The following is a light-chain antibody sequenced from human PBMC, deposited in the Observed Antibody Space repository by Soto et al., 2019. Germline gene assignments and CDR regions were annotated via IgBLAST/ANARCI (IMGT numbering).Light chain of an antibody. Sequence: DIRMTQSPSPLPASVGDRVTITCRASQSIGSWLAWYQQKPGKAPKLVIYKSSNLQSGVPSRFSASGSGTEFTLTINSLQPDDGATYYCQHYNSYPYTFGQGTKLEIK. CDR3: QHYNSYPYT. V-gene: IGKV1-5*03. J-gene: IGKJ2*01. CDR1: QSIGSW. CDR2: KSS.